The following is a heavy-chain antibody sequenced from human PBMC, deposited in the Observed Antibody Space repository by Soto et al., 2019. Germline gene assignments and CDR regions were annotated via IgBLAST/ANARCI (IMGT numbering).Heavy chain of an antibody. J-gene: IGHJ4*02. V-gene: IGHV4-59*01. D-gene: IGHD5-12*01. CDR1: GGSISSYY. Sequence: SETLSLTCTVSGGSISSYYWSWIRQPPGKGLEWIGYIYYSGSTNYNPSLKSRVTISVDTSKNQFSLKLSSVTAADTAVYYCARGRDGYNLEPDYWGQGTLVTVSS. CDR2: IYYSGST. CDR3: ARGRDGYNLEPDY.